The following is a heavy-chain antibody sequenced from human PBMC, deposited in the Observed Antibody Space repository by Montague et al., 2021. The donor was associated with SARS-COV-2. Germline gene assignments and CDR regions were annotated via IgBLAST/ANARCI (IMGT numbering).Heavy chain of an antibody. CDR1: RFSLSTRGVG. D-gene: IGHD3-10*01. V-gene: IGHV2-5*02. Sequence: PALVKPTQTLTLTCTFSRFSLSTRGVGVGWFRKPPGKALEWLALIYWDDDKHYSPSLKSRLTIAKDTSNNQVVLTMTNMDPVDTATYYCAHRAGKWFGESRQYCFDDWGQGTLVTVSS. CDR2: IYWDDDK. CDR3: AHRAGKWFGESRQYCFDD. J-gene: IGHJ4*02.